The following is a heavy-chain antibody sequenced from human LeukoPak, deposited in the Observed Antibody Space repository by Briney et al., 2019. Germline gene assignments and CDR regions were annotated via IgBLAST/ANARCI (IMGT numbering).Heavy chain of an antibody. Sequence: SVKVSCKASGGTFSSYAISWVRQAPGQGLEWMGGIIPIFGTANYAQKFQGRVTITADESTSTAYMELSSLRSEDTAVYYCAKDRVRGVIIEGGRAFDYWGQGTLVTVSS. V-gene: IGHV1-69*13. CDR2: IIPIFGTA. J-gene: IGHJ4*02. D-gene: IGHD3-10*01. CDR3: AKDRVRGVIIEGGRAFDY. CDR1: GGTFSSYA.